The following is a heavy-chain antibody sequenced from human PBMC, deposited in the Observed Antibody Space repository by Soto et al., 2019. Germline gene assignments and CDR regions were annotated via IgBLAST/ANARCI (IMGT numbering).Heavy chain of an antibody. CDR1: GFTFSSYA. CDR2: ISYDGSNK. J-gene: IGHJ6*02. V-gene: IGHV3-30-3*01. Sequence: LSCAASGFTFSSYAMHWVRQAPGKGLEWVAVISYDGSNKYYADSVKGRFTISRDNSKNTLYLQMNSLRAEDTAVYYCATPDHKAEVTNSYYYGMDVWGQGTTVTVSS. CDR3: ATPDHKAEVTNSYYYGMDV. D-gene: IGHD3-10*01.